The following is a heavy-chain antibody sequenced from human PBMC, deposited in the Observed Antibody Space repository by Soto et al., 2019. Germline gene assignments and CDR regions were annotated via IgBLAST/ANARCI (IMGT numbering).Heavy chain of an antibody. J-gene: IGHJ6*03. CDR1: GFTFSNAW. CDR3: TTTLLTQDQDGTSHPSGYYYYMDV. CDR2: IKSKTDGGTT. D-gene: IGHD2-2*01. Sequence: GGSLRLSCAASGFTFSNAWMSWVRRAPGKGLEWVGRIKSKTDGGTTDYAAPVKGRFTISRDDSKNTLYLQMNSLKTEETAVYYCTTTLLTQDQDGTSHPSGYYYYMDVWGKGTTVTVSS. V-gene: IGHV3-15*01.